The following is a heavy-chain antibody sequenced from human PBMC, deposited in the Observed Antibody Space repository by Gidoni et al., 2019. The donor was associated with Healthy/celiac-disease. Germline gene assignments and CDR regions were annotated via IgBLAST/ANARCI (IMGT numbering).Heavy chain of an antibody. D-gene: IGHD6-19*01. CDR1: GYTFTSYA. CDR2: INTNTGNQ. J-gene: IGHJ3*02. Sequence: QVQLVQSGSELKKPGASVKVSCKASGYTFTSYAMNWVRQAPGQGLEWMGWINTNTGNQTYAQGLTGRFVCSLDTSVSKAYLQISSLKAEDTAVYDCAREDSSGWNAFDIWGQGTMVTVSS. V-gene: IGHV7-4-1*02. CDR3: AREDSSGWNAFDI.